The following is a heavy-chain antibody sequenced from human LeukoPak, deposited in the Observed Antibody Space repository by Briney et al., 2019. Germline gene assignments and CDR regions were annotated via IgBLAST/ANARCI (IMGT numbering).Heavy chain of an antibody. CDR2: ISSSSSYI. CDR3: ARERYYYDSSGFDY. D-gene: IGHD3-22*01. J-gene: IGHJ4*02. CDR1: GFTFSSYS. Sequence: GGSLRLSCAASGFTFSSYSMNWVRQAPGKGLEWVSSISSSSSYIYYADSVKGRFTISRDNAKNSLYLQMNSLRAEDTAMYYCARERYYYDSSGFDYWGQGTLVTVSS. V-gene: IGHV3-21*01.